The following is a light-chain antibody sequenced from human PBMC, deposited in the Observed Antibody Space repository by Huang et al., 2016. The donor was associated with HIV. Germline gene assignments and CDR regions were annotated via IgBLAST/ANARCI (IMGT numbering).Light chain of an antibody. CDR3: QQRSNWPLT. CDR2: DAS. Sequence: EIVLTQSPATLSLSPGERATLSCRASPSVSSYLAWYQQKPGQAPRLLIYDASSRATGIPARFSGSGSGTDCTLTISSLEPEDFAVYYCQQRSNWPLTFGGGTKVEIK. J-gene: IGKJ4*01. CDR1: PSVSSY. V-gene: IGKV3-11*01.